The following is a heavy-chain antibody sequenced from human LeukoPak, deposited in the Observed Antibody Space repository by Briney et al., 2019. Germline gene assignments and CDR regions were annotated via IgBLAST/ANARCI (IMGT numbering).Heavy chain of an antibody. Sequence: GGSLRLSCAASGFTFSSYSMNWVRQAPGKVLEWVSSISSSSSYIYYADSVKGRFTISRDNAKNSLYLQMNSLRAEDTAVYYCARITVKEGYYMDVWGKGTTVTVSS. V-gene: IGHV3-21*01. CDR1: GFTFSSYS. CDR3: ARITVKEGYYMDV. D-gene: IGHD4-17*01. CDR2: ISSSSSYI. J-gene: IGHJ6*03.